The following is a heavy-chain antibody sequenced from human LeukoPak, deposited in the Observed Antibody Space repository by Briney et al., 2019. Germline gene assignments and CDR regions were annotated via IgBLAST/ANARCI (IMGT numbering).Heavy chain of an antibody. J-gene: IGHJ4*02. D-gene: IGHD6-13*01. CDR2: IRYDGSNK. Sequence: GGSLRLSCAASGFTFSSYGMHWVRQAPGKGLEWVAFIRYDGSNKYYADSVRGRFTISRDNSKNTLYLQMNSLRAEDTAVYHCAKDKYSPVRSMSEAAYYFDFWGPGTLVSVSS. V-gene: IGHV3-30*02. CDR1: GFTFSSYG. CDR3: AKDKYSPVRSMSEAAYYFDF.